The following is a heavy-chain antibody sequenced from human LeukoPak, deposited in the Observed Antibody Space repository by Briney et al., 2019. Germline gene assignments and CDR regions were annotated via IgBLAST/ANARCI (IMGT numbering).Heavy chain of an antibody. CDR1: GDSVSSNSAA. CDR3: ARGRHLAVAGPNWFDP. CDR2: TYYRSKWYN. V-gene: IGHV6-1*01. J-gene: IGHJ5*02. D-gene: IGHD6-19*01. Sequence: SQTLSLTCAISGDSVSSNSAAWNWIRQSPSRGLEWPGRTYYRSKWYNDYAVSVKSRITINPDTSKNQFSLQLNSVTPEDTAVYYCARGRHLAVAGPNWFDPWGQGTLVTVSS.